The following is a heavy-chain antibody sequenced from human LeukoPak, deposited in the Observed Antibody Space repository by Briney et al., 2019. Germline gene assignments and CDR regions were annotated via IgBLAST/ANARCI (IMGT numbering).Heavy chain of an antibody. CDR2: LDPEDGET. D-gene: IGHD4-17*01. CDR3: ATDPRTKHDYGDYVNYYYYGMDV. Sequence: GASVKVSCKVSGYTLTELSMHWVRQAPGKGLEWMGGLDPEDGETIYAQKFQGRVTMTEDTSTDTAYMELSSLRSEDTAVYYRATDPRTKHDYGDYVNYYYYGMDVWGQGTTVTVSS. J-gene: IGHJ6*02. CDR1: GYTLTELS. V-gene: IGHV1-24*01.